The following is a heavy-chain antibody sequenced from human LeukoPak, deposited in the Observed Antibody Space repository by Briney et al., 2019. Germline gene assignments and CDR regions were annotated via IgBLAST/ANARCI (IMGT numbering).Heavy chain of an antibody. CDR2: ISAYNGNT. Sequence: GASVKVSCKASGYTFTSYGISWVRQAPGQGLEWMGWISAYNGNTNYAQKLQGRVTMTTDTSTSTAYMELRSLRSEDTAVYYCGKDIRPGGLDVWGQGTTVTVSS. J-gene: IGHJ6*02. CDR1: GYTFTSYG. V-gene: IGHV1-18*01. D-gene: IGHD2-2*02. CDR3: GKDIRPGGLDV.